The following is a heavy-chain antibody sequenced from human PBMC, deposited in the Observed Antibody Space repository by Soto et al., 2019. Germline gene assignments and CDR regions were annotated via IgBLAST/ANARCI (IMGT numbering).Heavy chain of an antibody. J-gene: IGHJ5*02. CDR1: GGSISSYY. D-gene: IGHD3-22*01. CDR2: IYYSEST. Sequence: SETLSLTCTVSGGSISSYYWSWIRQPPGKGLEWIGYIYYSESTNYNPSLKSRVTISVDTSKNQFSLKLSSVTAADTAVYYCARELRVVVITKTHPNWFDPRGQGTLVTVSS. CDR3: ARELRVVVITKTHPNWFDP. V-gene: IGHV4-59*01.